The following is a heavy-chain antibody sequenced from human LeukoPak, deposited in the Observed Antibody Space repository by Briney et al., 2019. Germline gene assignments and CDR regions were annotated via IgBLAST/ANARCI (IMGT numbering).Heavy chain of an antibody. V-gene: IGHV4-4*07. J-gene: IGHJ4*02. Sequence: KLSETLPLTCTASGGPISSYYWSWIQQPAGKGLEWIGRLYTGGSTNYNPSLKSRVTMSVDTSKNQFSLKLTSMTAADTAVYYCARGGSSGYYYGWGQGTLVTVSS. CDR1: GGPISSYY. CDR2: LYTGGST. CDR3: ARGGSSGYYYG. D-gene: IGHD3-22*01.